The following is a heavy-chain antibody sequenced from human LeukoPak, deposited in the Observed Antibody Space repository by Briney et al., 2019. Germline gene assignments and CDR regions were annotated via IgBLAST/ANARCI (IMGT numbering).Heavy chain of an antibody. CDR1: GGSISSGDYY. Sequence: PSETLSLTCIVSGGSISSGDYYWSWIRQPPGKGLEWIGYIYYSGSTYYNPSLKSRVTISVDTSKNQFSLKLSSVTAADTAVYYCARELYDSSGIKGYFDYWGQGTLVTVSS. V-gene: IGHV4-30-4*01. CDR3: ARELYDSSGIKGYFDY. D-gene: IGHD3-22*01. CDR2: IYYSGST. J-gene: IGHJ4*02.